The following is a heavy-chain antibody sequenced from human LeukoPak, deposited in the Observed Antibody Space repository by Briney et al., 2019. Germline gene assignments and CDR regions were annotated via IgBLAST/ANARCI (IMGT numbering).Heavy chain of an antibody. D-gene: IGHD3-22*01. V-gene: IGHV4-59*12. CDR2: IYYSGST. J-gene: IGHJ4*02. CDR1: GGSISSYY. CDR3: ARDFPSYNYCDGSGPNGRYYFDY. Sequence: SETLSLTCTVSGGSISSYYWSWLRQPPGKGLEWIGHIYYSGSTNYNPSLKSRVTISVDTFKNQFSLKLSSVTAADTAVYYCARDFPSYNYCDGSGPNGRYYFDYWGQGTLVTVSS.